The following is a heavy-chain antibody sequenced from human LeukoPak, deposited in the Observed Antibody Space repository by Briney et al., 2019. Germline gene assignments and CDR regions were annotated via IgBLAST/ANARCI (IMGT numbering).Heavy chain of an antibody. CDR2: MNPNSGNT. CDR1: GGTFSSYA. Sequence: ASVKVSCKASGGTFSSYAISWVRQAPGQGLEWMGRMNPNSGNTGYAQKFQGRVTMTRNTSISTAYMELSSLRSEDTAVYYCARGPLLAAAGTWIDYWGQGTLVTVSS. J-gene: IGHJ4*02. CDR3: ARGPLLAAAGTWIDY. D-gene: IGHD6-13*01. V-gene: IGHV1-8*02.